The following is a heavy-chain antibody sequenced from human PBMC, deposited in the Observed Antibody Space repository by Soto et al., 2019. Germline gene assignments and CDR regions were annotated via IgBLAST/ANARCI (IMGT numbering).Heavy chain of an antibody. CDR3: ARGRGYSSGWYPGLRKGSNFDY. Sequence: QVQLQQWGAGLLKPSETLSLTCAVYGGSFSGYYWSWIRQPPGKGLEWIGEINHSGSTNYNPSLKSRVTISVDTSKNQFSLKLSSVTAADTAVYYCARGRGYSSGWYPGLRKGSNFDYWGQGTLVTVSS. D-gene: IGHD6-19*01. V-gene: IGHV4-34*01. CDR2: INHSGST. J-gene: IGHJ4*02. CDR1: GGSFSGYY.